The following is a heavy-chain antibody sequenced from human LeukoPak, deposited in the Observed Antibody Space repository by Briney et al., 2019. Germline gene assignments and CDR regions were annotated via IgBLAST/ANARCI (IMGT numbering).Heavy chain of an antibody. CDR2: IYYSGST. CDR1: GGSISSGGYY. J-gene: IGHJ6*02. Sequence: PSETLSLTCTVSGGSISSGGYYWSWIRQHPGKGLEWIGYIYYSGSTYYNPALKSRVTISVDMSKNQFSLKLSSVTAADTAVYYCAREQVAASDYYYYGMDVWGQGTTVTVSS. D-gene: IGHD2-15*01. V-gene: IGHV4-31*03. CDR3: AREQVAASDYYYYGMDV.